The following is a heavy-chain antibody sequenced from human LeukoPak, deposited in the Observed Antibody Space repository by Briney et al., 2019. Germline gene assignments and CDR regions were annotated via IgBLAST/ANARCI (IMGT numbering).Heavy chain of an antibody. D-gene: IGHD3-22*01. CDR1: GFIFRRYG. V-gene: IGHV3-33*05. J-gene: IGHJ3*02. CDR3: ARARGSSGYSMGAFEI. CDR2: ISFYGNNE. Sequence: GKSLRLSCAASGFIFRRYGIYWVRQAPGKGLEWVAVISFYGNNEYYADSVKGRFTVSRDNSKNTLYLQMNSLRAEDTAVYYCARARGSSGYSMGAFEIWGQGTMVTVSS.